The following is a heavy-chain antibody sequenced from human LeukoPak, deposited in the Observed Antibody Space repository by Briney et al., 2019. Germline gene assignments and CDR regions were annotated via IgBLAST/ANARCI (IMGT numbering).Heavy chain of an antibody. CDR2: INPNSGGT. D-gene: IGHD3-3*01. CDR1: GYTFTGYY. CDR3: ARDYDFWSGYGTGMDV. J-gene: IGHJ6*02. V-gene: IGHV1-2*02. Sequence: ASVKVSCKASGYTFTGYYMHWVRQAPGQGLEWMGWINPNSGGTNYAQKFQGRVTMTRDTSISTAYMELSSLRSEDTAVYYCARDYDFWSGYGTGMDVWGQGTTVTVSS.